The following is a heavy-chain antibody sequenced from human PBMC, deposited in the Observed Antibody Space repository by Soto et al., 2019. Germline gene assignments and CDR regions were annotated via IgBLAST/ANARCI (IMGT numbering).Heavy chain of an antibody. Sequence: EVQLLESGGGLVQPGGSLRLSCAASGFTFSCDAMSWVRQAPGKGLEWVSAISGSGGSTYYADSVKGRFTISRDNSKNTLYLQMNSLRAEDTAVYYCAKVNGYSSGWFDYWGQGTLVTVSS. CDR3: AKVNGYSSGWFDY. D-gene: IGHD6-19*01. V-gene: IGHV3-23*01. J-gene: IGHJ4*02. CDR2: ISGSGGST. CDR1: GFTFSCDA.